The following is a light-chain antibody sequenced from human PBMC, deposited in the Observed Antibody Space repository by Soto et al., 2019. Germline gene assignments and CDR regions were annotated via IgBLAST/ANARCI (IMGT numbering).Light chain of an antibody. CDR3: AAWDGSLNGWV. J-gene: IGLJ3*02. Sequence: QSLLTQAPSASGTPGQRVTISCSGSNCNIGSNTVSWYQQVPGTAPKVLIYNNDQRPSGVPDRLSGSKSGTSASLAIGGLQSEDEADYYCAAWDGSLNGWVFGGGTKLTVL. CDR2: NND. CDR1: NCNIGSNT. V-gene: IGLV1-44*01.